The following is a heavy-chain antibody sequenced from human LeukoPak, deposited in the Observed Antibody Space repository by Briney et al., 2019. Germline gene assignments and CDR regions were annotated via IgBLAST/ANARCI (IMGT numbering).Heavy chain of an antibody. V-gene: IGHV3-23*01. CDR2: ISGSGGST. CDR1: GFTFSSYA. J-gene: IGHJ4*02. CDR3: AKEGHDFWSGYYTVDY. Sequence: PGGSLRLSCAASGFTFSSYAMSWVRQAPGKGLEWVSAISGSGGSTYYADSVKGRFTISRDNSKNTLYPQMNSLRAEDTAVYYCAKEGHDFWSGYYTVDYWGQGTLVTVSS. D-gene: IGHD3-3*01.